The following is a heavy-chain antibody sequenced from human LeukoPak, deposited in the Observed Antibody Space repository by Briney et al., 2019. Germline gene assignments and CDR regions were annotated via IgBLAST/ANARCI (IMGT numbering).Heavy chain of an antibody. V-gene: IGHV4-30-2*01. CDR2: IYHSGST. CDR1: GGSISSGGYY. D-gene: IGHD5-24*01. J-gene: IGHJ1*01. CDR3: ARANYPDLGIYFQH. Sequence: SETLSLTCTVSGGSISSGGYYWSWIRQPPGKGLEWIGYIYHSGSTYYNPSLKSRVTISVDTSKNQFSLKLSSVTAADTAVYYCARANYPDLGIYFQHWGQGTLVTVSS.